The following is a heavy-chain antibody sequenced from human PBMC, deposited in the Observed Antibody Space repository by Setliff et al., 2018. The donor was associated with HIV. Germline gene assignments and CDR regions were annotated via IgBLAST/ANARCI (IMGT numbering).Heavy chain of an antibody. CDR1: GDSISSGSYY. CDR2: IYTSGST. CDR3: ARSSPYYYDSSGYYY. D-gene: IGHD3-22*01. V-gene: IGHV4-61*09. Sequence: ASETLSLTCTVSGDSISSGSYYWSWIRQPAGKGLEWIGHIYTSGSTNYNPSLKSRVTISVDTSKNQFSLKLSSVTAADTAVYYCARSSPYYYDSSGYYYWGQGTLVTVSS. J-gene: IGHJ4*02.